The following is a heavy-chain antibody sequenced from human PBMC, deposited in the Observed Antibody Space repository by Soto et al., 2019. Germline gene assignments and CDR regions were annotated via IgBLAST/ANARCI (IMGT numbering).Heavy chain of an antibody. CDR3: AHSLEWLHDYYYYGMDV. CDR2: IIPIFGTA. CDR1: GGTFSSYA. J-gene: IGHJ6*02. Sequence: SVKVSCKASGGTFSSYAISWVRQAPGQGLEWMGGIIPIFGTANYAQKFQGRVTITADESTSTAYMELSSLRSEDTAVYYCAHSLEWLHDYYYYGMDVWGQGTTVTVSS. V-gene: IGHV1-69*13. D-gene: IGHD3-3*01.